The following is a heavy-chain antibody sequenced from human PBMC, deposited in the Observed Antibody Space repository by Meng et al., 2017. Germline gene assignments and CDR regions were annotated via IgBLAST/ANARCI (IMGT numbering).Heavy chain of an antibody. Sequence: QVQLGESGAEVKKPGASVKVSGKASGGTFSSYAISWVRQAPGQGLEWMGGIIPIFGTANYAQKFQGRVTITADESTSTAYMELSSLRSEDTAVYYCARVLRDGYNLGYWGQGTLVTVSS. D-gene: IGHD5-24*01. V-gene: IGHV1-69*01. CDR2: IIPIFGTA. CDR3: ARVLRDGYNLGY. CDR1: GGTFSSYA. J-gene: IGHJ4*02.